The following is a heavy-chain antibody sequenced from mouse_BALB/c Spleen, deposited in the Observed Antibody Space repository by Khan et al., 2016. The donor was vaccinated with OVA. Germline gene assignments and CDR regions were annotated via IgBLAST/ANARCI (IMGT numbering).Heavy chain of an antibody. J-gene: IGHJ4*01. CDR3: ARWFDGYSSLYAMDY. Sequence: QVQLKESGPGLVAPSQSLSITCTVSGFSLTSYGIHWVRQPPGKGLEWLVVIWSDGSTNYNSVLKSRLSISKTNSKSKVFLKMNILHTDDTAIYYCARWFDGYSSLYAMDYWGQGTSVTVSS. D-gene: IGHD2-3*01. V-gene: IGHV2-6*02. CDR2: IWSDGST. CDR1: GFSLTSYG.